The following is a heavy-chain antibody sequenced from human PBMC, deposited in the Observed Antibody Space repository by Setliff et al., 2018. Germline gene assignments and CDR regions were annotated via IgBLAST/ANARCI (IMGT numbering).Heavy chain of an antibody. Sequence: LSLTCTVSGDSVSLGNHYWNWIRQPPGKGLEWIGYIYYTGSTKYNPSLKSRVTISVDTSKNQSSLKLNSATAADTAVYYCATMTYSNGYYPLDYWGQGTLVTVS. D-gene: IGHD3-22*01. CDR3: ATMTYSNGYYPLDY. CDR2: IYYTGST. V-gene: IGHV4-61*01. CDR1: GDSVSLGNHY. J-gene: IGHJ4*02.